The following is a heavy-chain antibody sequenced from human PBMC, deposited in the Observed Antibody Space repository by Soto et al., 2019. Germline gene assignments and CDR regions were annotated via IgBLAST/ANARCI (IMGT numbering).Heavy chain of an antibody. CDR2: IYHSGST. J-gene: IGHJ4*02. CDR1: GGSISSSNW. CDR3: ARRSYGDFEIDY. V-gene: IGHV4-4*02. D-gene: IGHD4-17*01. Sequence: SETLSLTCAVSGGSISSSNWWSWVRQPPGKGLEWIGEIYHSGSTNYNPYLKSRVTISVDKSKNQFSLKLSSVTAADTAVYYCARRSYGDFEIDYWGQGTLVTVSS.